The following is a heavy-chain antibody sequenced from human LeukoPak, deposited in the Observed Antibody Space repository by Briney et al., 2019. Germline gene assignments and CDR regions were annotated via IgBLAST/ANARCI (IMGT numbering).Heavy chain of an antibody. CDR3: ARDISSSSWYKDYFDY. V-gene: IGHV1-46*01. Sequence: ASVXVSCKASGYTFTSYYMRWVRQAPGQGLEWRGIINPSGGRTSYAQKFQGRVTMTTDTSTSTVYMELSSLRSEDTAVYYCARDISSSSWYKDYFDYGGQGTLVTVSS. CDR1: GYTFTSYY. CDR2: INPSGGRT. J-gene: IGHJ4*02. D-gene: IGHD6-13*01.